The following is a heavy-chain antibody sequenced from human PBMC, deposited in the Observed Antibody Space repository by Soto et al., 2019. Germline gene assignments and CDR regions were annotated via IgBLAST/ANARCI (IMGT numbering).Heavy chain of an antibody. CDR1: GFTFDDYA. Sequence: EVQLVESGGGLVQPGRSLRLSCAASGFTFDDYAMHWVRQAPGKGLEWVSGISWNSGSIGYADSVKGRFTISRDNAKNSRYLQMNSLRAEDTALYYCAKDRGYDYYYGMDVWGQGTTVTVSS. D-gene: IGHD5-12*01. J-gene: IGHJ6*02. V-gene: IGHV3-9*01. CDR2: ISWNSGSI. CDR3: AKDRGYDYYYGMDV.